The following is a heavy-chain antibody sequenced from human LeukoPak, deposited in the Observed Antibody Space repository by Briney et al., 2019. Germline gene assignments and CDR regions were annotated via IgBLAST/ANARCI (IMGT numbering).Heavy chain of an antibody. V-gene: IGHV4-34*01. CDR2: INHSGST. D-gene: IGHD4-17*01. Sequence: SETLSLTCAVYGGSFSGYYWSWIRQPPGKGLEWIGEINHSGSTNYNPSLTSRVTISVDTSKNQFSLKLSSVTAADTAVYYCARGSDYGDYVAYAFDIWGQGTMVTVSS. CDR3: ARGSDYGDYVAYAFDI. CDR1: GGSFSGYY. J-gene: IGHJ3*02.